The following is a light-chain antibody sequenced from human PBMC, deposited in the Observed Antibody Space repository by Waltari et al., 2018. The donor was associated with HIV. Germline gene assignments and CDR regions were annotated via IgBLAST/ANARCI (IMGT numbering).Light chain of an antibody. Sequence: QSALTQPASVSGSPGQSITISCTGATSDVGAYDYVSWYQQHPGQAPKLIIYAVTNRPSGVSNRLSGSKSGSTASLTSSGLQTEDEADYYCSSYTNINTVVFGGGTKLTVL. CDR3: SSYTNINTVV. J-gene: IGLJ2*01. CDR1: TSDVGAYDY. CDR2: AVT. V-gene: IGLV2-14*01.